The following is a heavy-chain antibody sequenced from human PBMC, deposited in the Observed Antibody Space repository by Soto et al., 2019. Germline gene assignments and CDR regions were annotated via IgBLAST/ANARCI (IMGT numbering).Heavy chain of an antibody. CDR1: GFTFSSYA. CDR3: ASRSSGWYFDY. V-gene: IGHV3-23*01. J-gene: IGHJ4*02. Sequence: EVQLLESGGGLVQPGGSLRLSCAASGFTFSSYAMNWVRQAPGKGLEWVSVISGSGDSTYYADSVKGRFTISRDNSKNTLYLQMNSLRAEDMAVYYCASRSSGWYFDYWDQGTLITVSS. CDR2: ISGSGDST. D-gene: IGHD6-19*01.